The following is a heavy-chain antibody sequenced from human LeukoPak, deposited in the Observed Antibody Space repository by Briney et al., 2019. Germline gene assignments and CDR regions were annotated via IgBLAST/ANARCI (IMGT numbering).Heavy chain of an antibody. CDR2: IYISGST. J-gene: IGHJ4*02. Sequence: SETLSLTCTVSGGSVSTGSYYWSWIRQPAGKGLEWIGRIYISGSTNYNPSLKSRVTMSVDTSKNQFSLKLSSVTAADTAVYYCARDRGTWNDDGFDYWGQGTLVTVSS. V-gene: IGHV4-61*02. CDR3: ARDRGTWNDDGFDY. CDR1: GGSVSTGSYY. D-gene: IGHD1-1*01.